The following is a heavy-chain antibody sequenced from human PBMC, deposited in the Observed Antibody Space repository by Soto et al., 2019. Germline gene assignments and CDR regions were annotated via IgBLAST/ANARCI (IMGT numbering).Heavy chain of an antibody. J-gene: IGHJ3*02. CDR2: IRRKANSYTT. CDR1: GLIFSDYH. CDR3: AKLITMVRGVIMDAFDI. D-gene: IGHD3-10*01. V-gene: IGHV3-72*01. Sequence: GGSLRLSCAASGLIFSDYHMDWVRQAPGKGLEWVGRIRRKANSYTTEYAASVKGRFTISRDDSKNSLYLQMNSLKTEDTAVYYCAKLITMVRGVIMDAFDIWGQGTMVTVSS.